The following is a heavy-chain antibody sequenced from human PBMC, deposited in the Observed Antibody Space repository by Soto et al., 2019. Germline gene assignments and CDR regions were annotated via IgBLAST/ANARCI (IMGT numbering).Heavy chain of an antibody. CDR2: ISGSGGST. CDR1: GFTFSSYA. V-gene: IGHV3-23*01. Sequence: PGGSLRVSCAASGFTFSSYAMSWVRQAPGKGLECVSAISGSGGSTYYADSVKGRFTISRDNSKNTLYLQMNSLRAEDTAVYYCAKESGYSYGPLWYWGQGTLVTVSS. D-gene: IGHD5-18*01. CDR3: AKESGYSYGPLWY. J-gene: IGHJ4*02.